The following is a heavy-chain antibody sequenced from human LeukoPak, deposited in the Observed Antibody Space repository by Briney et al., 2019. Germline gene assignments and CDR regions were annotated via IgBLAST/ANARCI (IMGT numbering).Heavy chain of an antibody. V-gene: IGHV1-18*01. J-gene: IGHJ3*02. CDR3: ALGLYCSSTSCYDGAFDI. CDR2: ISAYNGNT. D-gene: IGHD2-2*01. Sequence: WASVKVSCKASGYTFTSYGISWVRQAPGQGLEWMGWISAYNGNTNYAQKLQGRVTMTTDTSTSTAYMELRSLRSDDTAVYYCALGLYCSSTSCYDGAFDIWGQGTMVTVSS. CDR1: GYTFTSYG.